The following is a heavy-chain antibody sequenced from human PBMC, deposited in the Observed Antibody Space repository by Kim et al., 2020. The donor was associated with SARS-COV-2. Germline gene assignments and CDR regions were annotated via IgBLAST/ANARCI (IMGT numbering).Heavy chain of an antibody. Sequence: SVKVSCKASGGTFSSYAISWVRQAPGQGLEWMGGIIPIFGTANYAQKFQGRVTITADESTSTAYMELSSLRSEDTAVYYCASSIGGGWYLNYWGQGTLVTVSS. CDR3: ASSIGGGWYLNY. D-gene: IGHD6-19*01. J-gene: IGHJ4*02. V-gene: IGHV1-69*13. CDR1: GGTFSSYA. CDR2: IIPIFGTA.